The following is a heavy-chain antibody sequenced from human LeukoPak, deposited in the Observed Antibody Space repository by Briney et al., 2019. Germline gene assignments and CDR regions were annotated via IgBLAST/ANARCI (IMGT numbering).Heavy chain of an antibody. CDR1: GFTFDDYG. Sequence: GGSLRLSCAASGFTFDDYGMSWVRQAPGKGLEWVSGINWNGGSTGYADSVKGRFTISRDNAKNSLYLQMNSLRAEDTALHYCASIYCSSTSCYDYYMDVWGKGTTVTVSS. J-gene: IGHJ6*03. D-gene: IGHD2-2*01. V-gene: IGHV3-20*04. CDR2: INWNGGST. CDR3: ASIYCSSTSCYDYYMDV.